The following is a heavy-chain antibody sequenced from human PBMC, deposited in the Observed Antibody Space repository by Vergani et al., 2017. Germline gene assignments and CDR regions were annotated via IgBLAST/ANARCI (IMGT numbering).Heavy chain of an antibody. CDR2: ISGSGGST. CDR3: AKDRALVVPAAKGMDV. J-gene: IGHJ6*02. CDR1: GFTFSSYA. V-gene: IGHV3-23*01. D-gene: IGHD2-2*01. Sequence: EVQLLESGGGLVQPGGSLRLSCAASGFTFSSYAMSWVRQAPGQGLEWVSAISGSGGSTYYADSVKGRFTISRDNSKNTLYLQMNSLRAEDTAVYYCAKDRALVVPAAKGMDVWGQGTTVTVSS.